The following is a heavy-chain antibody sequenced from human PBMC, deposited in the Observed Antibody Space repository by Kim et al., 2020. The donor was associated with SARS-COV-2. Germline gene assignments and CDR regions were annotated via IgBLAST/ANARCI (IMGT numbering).Heavy chain of an antibody. CDR2: ISSSSSTI. CDR1: GFTFSSYS. Sequence: GGSLRLSCAASGFTFSSYSMNWVRQAPGKGLEWVSYISSSSSTIYYADSVKGRFTISRDNAKNSLYLQMNSLRAEDTAVYYCARDAYCGGDCPNYYYYGMDVWGQGTTVTVSS. V-gene: IGHV3-48*04. J-gene: IGHJ6*02. D-gene: IGHD2-21*02. CDR3: ARDAYCGGDCPNYYYYGMDV.